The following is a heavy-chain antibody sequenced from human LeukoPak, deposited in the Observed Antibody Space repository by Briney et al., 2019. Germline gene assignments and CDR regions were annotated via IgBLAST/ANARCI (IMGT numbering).Heavy chain of an antibody. V-gene: IGHV3-30*02. J-gene: IGHJ4*02. CDR1: GFTFSSYG. CDR2: IRYDGSNK. CDR3: AKRRGYYDSSGSPD. Sequence: GGSLRLSCAASGFTFSSYGMHWVRQAPGKGLEWVAFIRYDGSNKYYADSVKGRFTISRDNSKNTLYLQMNSLRAEDTAVYYCAKRRGYYDSSGSPDWGQGTLVTVSS. D-gene: IGHD3-22*01.